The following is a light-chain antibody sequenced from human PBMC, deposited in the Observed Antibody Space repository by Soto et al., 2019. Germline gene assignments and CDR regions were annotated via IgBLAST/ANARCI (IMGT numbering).Light chain of an antibody. J-gene: IGKJ1*01. Sequence: GDRVTITCRASEGIGTWLAWYQQKPGKAPKLLIYGASSLESGVPPRFSGDGSGTEFTLTISSLQRDDFGIYYCQQYSRLWSFGQGTKVDI. CDR3: QQYSRLWS. CDR1: EGIGTW. CDR2: GAS. V-gene: IGKV1-5*03.